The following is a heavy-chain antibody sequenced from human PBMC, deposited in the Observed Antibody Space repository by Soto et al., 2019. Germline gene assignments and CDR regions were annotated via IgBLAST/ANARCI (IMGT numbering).Heavy chain of an antibody. Sequence: VSVKVSCKASGYTFTGYYMHWVRQAPGQGLEWMGIINPSGGSTSYAQKFQGRVTMTRDTSTSTVYMELSSLRSEDTAVYYCARGWMTTVTSPNYYYGMDVWGQGTTVTVSS. CDR2: INPSGGST. CDR1: GYTFTGYY. D-gene: IGHD4-17*01. J-gene: IGHJ6*02. V-gene: IGHV1-46*01. CDR3: ARGWMTTVTSPNYYYGMDV.